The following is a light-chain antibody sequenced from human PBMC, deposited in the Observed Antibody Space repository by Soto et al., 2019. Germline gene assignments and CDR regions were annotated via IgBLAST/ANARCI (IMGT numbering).Light chain of an antibody. Sequence: DIQMTQSPSTLSGSVGDRVTITCRASQTMSSWLAWYPQTPGKAPKLLIYKASTLKSGVPSRFSGSGSGTELTLTISSLQPDDFATYYCQHYNSYSEAFGQGTKLDIK. V-gene: IGKV1-5*03. CDR2: KAS. J-gene: IGKJ1*01. CDR1: QTMSSW. CDR3: QHYNSYSEA.